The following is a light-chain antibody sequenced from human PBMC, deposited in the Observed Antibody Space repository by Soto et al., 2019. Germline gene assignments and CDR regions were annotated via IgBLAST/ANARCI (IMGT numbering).Light chain of an antibody. CDR1: HSVSSN. J-gene: IGKJ4*01. V-gene: IGKV3-15*01. CDR2: GAS. Sequence: EIVMTQSPATLSVSPGERATPSCRASHSVSSNLAWYQQKPGQAPRLLIYGASTRATDIPARFSGSGSGTEFTLTISSLQSEDFAVYYCQQYNNWPPLTFGGGTKVEIK. CDR3: QQYNNWPPLT.